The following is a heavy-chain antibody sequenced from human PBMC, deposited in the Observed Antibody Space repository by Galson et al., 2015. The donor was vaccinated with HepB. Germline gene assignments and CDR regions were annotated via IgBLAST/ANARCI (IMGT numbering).Heavy chain of an antibody. CDR1: GFTFSHSW. D-gene: IGHD7-27*01. CDR2: INPDGSST. Sequence: SLRLSCAASGFTFSHSWMHWVRQSPGKGLVWVSRINPDGSSTSYADSVKGRFTISRDNARNTLHLQLNSPTDEDPALYFCVSTNWGAPYYWGQGTLVTVSS. CDR3: VSTNWGAPYY. J-gene: IGHJ4*02. V-gene: IGHV3-74*01.